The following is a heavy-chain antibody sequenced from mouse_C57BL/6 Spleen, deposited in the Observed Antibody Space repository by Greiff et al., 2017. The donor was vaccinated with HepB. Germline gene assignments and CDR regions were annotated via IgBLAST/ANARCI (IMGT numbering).Heavy chain of an antibody. CDR2: IWWNDDK. J-gene: IGHJ4*01. Sequence: QVTLKVSGPGILQPSQTLSLTCSFSGFSLSTSNMGIGWSRQPSGKRLEWLAHIWWNDDKYYNPSLKSRLTISKDTSNNQVFLNITSVDTADTATYYCARLELFYAMDYWGQGTSVTVSS. CDR3: ARLELFYAMDY. V-gene: IGHV8-5*01. CDR1: GFSLSTSNMG.